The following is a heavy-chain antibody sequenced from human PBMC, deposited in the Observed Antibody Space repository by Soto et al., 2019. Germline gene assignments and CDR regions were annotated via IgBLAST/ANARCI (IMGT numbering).Heavy chain of an antibody. CDR2: MNPNSGNT. CDR3: ARGKIVVPHRTHGMDV. Sequence: ASVKVSCKASGYTFTSYDINWVRQATGQGLEWMGWMNPNSGNTGYAQKFQGRVTMTRNTSISTAYMELSSLRSEDTAVYYCARGKIVVPHRTHGMDVWGQGTTVTVSS. J-gene: IGHJ6*02. D-gene: IGHD2-2*01. CDR1: GYTFTSYD. V-gene: IGHV1-8*01.